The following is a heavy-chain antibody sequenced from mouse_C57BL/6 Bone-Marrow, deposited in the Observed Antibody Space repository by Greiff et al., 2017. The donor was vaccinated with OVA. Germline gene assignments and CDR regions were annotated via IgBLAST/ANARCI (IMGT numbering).Heavy chain of an antibody. CDR1: GFTFSDYG. V-gene: IGHV5-17*01. CDR3: ARRRWYYAMDY. J-gene: IGHJ4*01. Sequence: EVKLVESGGGLVKPGGSLKLSCAASGFTFSDYGMHWVRQAPEKGLEWVAYISSGSSTIYYADTVKGRFTISRDNAKNTLFLQMTSLRSEDTAMYYCARRRWYYAMDYWGQGTSVTVSS. CDR2: ISSGSSTI.